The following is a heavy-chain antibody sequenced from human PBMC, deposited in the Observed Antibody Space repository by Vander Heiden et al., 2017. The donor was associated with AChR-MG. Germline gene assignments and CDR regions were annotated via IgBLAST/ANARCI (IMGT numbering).Heavy chain of an antibody. Sequence: QVQLVESGGGVVQPGRSLRLSCAASGSTFSSYGMPWVRQAPGKGLEWVAVIWYDGSNKYYADSVKGRFTISRDNSKNTLYLQMNSLRAEDTAVYYCAGYSSGPWDAFDIWGQGTMVTVSS. D-gene: IGHD6-19*01. CDR3: AGYSSGPWDAFDI. J-gene: IGHJ3*02. CDR2: IWYDGSNK. V-gene: IGHV3-33*01. CDR1: GSTFSSYG.